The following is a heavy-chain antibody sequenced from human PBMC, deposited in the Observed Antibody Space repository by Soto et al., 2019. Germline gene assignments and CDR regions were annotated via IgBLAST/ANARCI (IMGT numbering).Heavy chain of an antibody. CDR2: ISGSGDST. V-gene: IGHV3-23*01. CDR3: AKLRWGSDNWFDP. D-gene: IGHD3-10*01. Sequence: EVQLLESGGGLVQPGGSLRLSCAASGFTFSSYAMSWVRQTPRKGLEWVSAISGSGDSTYYADSVKGRFTISRDNSKNTLYLQMNSLRAEDTAVYYCAKLRWGSDNWFDPWGQGTLVTVSS. J-gene: IGHJ5*02. CDR1: GFTFSSYA.